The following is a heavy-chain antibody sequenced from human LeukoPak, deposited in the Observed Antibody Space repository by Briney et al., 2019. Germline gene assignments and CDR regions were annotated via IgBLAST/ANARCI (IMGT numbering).Heavy chain of an antibody. CDR1: GFTLSDHN. Sequence: TGGSLRLSCAVSGFTLSDHNMDWVRQAPGKGLEWVGRTTNKAHSYTTEYAASVKGRFTISRDDSQNSLYLQMNSLKTEDTAVYYCARAPIGLDYWGQGILVTVSS. CDR2: TTNKAHSYTT. D-gene: IGHD2-15*01. CDR3: ARAPIGLDY. J-gene: IGHJ4*02. V-gene: IGHV3-72*01.